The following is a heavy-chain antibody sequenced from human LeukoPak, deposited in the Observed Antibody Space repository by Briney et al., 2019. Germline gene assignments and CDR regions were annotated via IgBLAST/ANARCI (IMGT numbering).Heavy chain of an antibody. CDR1: GFTFRSYG. Sequence: GGSLRLSCAASGFTFRSYGMHWVRQAPAKGLEWVAVISYDGSNKYYADSVKGRFTISRDNSKNTLYPQMNSLRAEDTAVYYCARDPTPEIRWFDPYYFDYWGQGTLVTVSS. D-gene: IGHD4-23*01. CDR3: ARDPTPEIRWFDPYYFDY. CDR2: ISYDGSNK. J-gene: IGHJ4*02. V-gene: IGHV3-30*03.